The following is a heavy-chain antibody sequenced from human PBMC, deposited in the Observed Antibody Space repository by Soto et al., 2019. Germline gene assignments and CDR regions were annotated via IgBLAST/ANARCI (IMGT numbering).Heavy chain of an antibody. CDR3: ARAERGGYSYGYRCRNYHYGMDV. Sequence: SETLSLTCTVSCGSISSSRSYWGWVRQPPGKGLEWIVSFYYTGGTYSTYYNPSLKSRVTISVDTSQSQFSLNLRSVTAADAAVYYCARAERGGYSYGYRCRNYHYGMDVWGQGTTVTVSS. J-gene: IGHJ6*02. CDR1: CGSISSSRSY. CDR2: FYYTGGT. D-gene: IGHD5-18*01. V-gene: IGHV4-39*01.